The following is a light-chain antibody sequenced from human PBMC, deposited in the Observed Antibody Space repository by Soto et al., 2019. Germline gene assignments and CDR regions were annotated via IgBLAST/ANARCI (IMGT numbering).Light chain of an antibody. CDR1: SSDVGGYNY. J-gene: IGLJ1*01. CDR2: EVS. Sequence: QGVLRQPASVSGSPGQAITISCTGTSSDVGGYNYVSWYQQHPGKAPKLILYEVSNRPSGVSDRFSGSKSGNTASLTISGLQAEDEADYYCSSYRSGSTLHVFGTGTKVTVL. CDR3: SSYRSGSTLHV. V-gene: IGLV2-14*03.